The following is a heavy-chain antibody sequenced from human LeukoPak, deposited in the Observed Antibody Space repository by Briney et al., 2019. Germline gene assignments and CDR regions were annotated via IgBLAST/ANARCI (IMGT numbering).Heavy chain of an antibody. CDR2: ISSSSSYI. D-gene: IGHD6-13*01. CDR1: GFTFSSYS. J-gene: IGHJ4*02. CDR3: ARHLAAAGSAPFDY. Sequence: GGSLRLSCAASGFTFSSYSMNWVRQAPGKGLEWVSSISSSSSYIYYADSVKGRFTISRDNAKNSLYLQMNSLRDEDTAVYYCARHLAAAGSAPFDYWGQGSLVTVSS. V-gene: IGHV3-21*04.